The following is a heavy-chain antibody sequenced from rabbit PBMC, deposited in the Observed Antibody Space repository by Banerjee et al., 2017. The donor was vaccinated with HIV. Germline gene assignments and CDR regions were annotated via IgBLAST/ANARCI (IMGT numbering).Heavy chain of an antibody. D-gene: IGHD1-1*01. V-gene: IGHV1S40*01. CDR1: GFSFSSTYY. Sequence: QSLEESGGDLVKPGASLTLTCTASGFSFSSTYYMCWVRQTPGKGLEWIACIYAGGSGSTYYASWAKGRFTISKTSSTTVTLQMTSLTAANTATYFCARDPYTGTTGYGYGLNLWGQGTLVTVS. CDR3: ARDPYTGTTGYGYGLNL. CDR2: IYAGGSGST. J-gene: IGHJ4*01.